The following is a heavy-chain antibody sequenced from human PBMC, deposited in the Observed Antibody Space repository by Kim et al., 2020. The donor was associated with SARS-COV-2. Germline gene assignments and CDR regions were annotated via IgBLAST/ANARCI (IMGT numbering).Heavy chain of an antibody. V-gene: IGHV1-69*13. D-gene: IGHD3-3*01. Sequence: SVKVSCKASGGTFSSYAISWVRQAPGQGLEWMGGIIPIFGTANYAQKFQGRVTITADESTSTAYMELSSLRSEDTAVYYCATNPVLEWLLRFYYGMDVWGQGTTVTVSS. CDR1: GGTFSSYA. CDR2: IIPIFGTA. J-gene: IGHJ6*02. CDR3: ATNPVLEWLLRFYYGMDV.